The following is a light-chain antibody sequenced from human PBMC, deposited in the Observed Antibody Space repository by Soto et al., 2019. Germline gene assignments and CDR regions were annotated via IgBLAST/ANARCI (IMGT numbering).Light chain of an antibody. CDR3: SSYARRNNLL. CDR2: EVT. CDR1: SSDIGDYDY. V-gene: IGLV2-8*01. Sequence: QSALTQPPSASGSPGQSVTISCTGTSSDIGDYDYVSWYQQHPGKAPKLIIYEVTKRPSGVPDRFSSSKSGNSASLTVSGLQAEDEGDYFCSSYARRNNLLFGGGTKLTVL. J-gene: IGLJ2*01.